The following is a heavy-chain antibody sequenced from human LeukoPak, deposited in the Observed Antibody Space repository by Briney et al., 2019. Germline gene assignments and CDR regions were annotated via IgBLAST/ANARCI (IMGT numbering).Heavy chain of an antibody. J-gene: IGHJ4*02. CDR3: ARAYYYDSSGPIHYFDY. V-gene: IGHV1-46*01. Sequence: SSLKVSCKASGYTFTTYHMHWVRQAPGQGLEWMGIINPSTGITSYAQKFQGRVTMTRDESTSTVNMELSSLRSEDTAVYYCARAYYYDSSGPIHYFDYWGQGTLVTVSS. CDR1: GYTFTTYH. CDR2: INPSTGIT. D-gene: IGHD3-22*01.